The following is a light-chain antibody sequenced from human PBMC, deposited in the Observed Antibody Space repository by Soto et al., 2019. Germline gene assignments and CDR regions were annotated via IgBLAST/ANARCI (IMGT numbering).Light chain of an antibody. J-gene: IGLJ2*01. CDR1: SSDIGGNNY. CDR3: SSYTTSSTL. Sequence: QSALTQPASVSGSPGQSITISCTGTSSDIGGNNYVSWYQQLPGKAPKLMIDDGTNRPSGVSNRFSGSKSGNAASPTISGHHDEDEAYYCRSSYTTSSTLFGGGTKLTVL. V-gene: IGLV2-14*03. CDR2: DGT.